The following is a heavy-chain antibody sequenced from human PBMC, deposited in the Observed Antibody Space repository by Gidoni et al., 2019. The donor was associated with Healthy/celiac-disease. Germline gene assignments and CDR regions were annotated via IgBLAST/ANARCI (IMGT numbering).Heavy chain of an antibody. CDR3: AREAMPITFDY. V-gene: IGHV1-3*01. CDR2: INAGNGNT. D-gene: IGHD2-2*01. J-gene: IGHJ4*02. CDR1: GYTFNSYA. Sequence: QVQLVQSGAEVKKPGASVKVSCEASGYTFNSYAMHCVRQAPGQRLEWMGWINAGNGNTKYSQKFQGRVTITRDTSASTAYMEPSSLRSEDTAVYYCAREAMPITFDYWGQGTLVTVSS.